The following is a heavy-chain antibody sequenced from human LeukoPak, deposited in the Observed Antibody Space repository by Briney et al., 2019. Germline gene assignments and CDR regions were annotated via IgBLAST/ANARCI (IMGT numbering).Heavy chain of an antibody. J-gene: IGHJ4*02. D-gene: IGHD5-18*01. Sequence: SESLSLTCTVSGGSISSYYWSWIRQHPGKGLEWIGYIYYSGSTNYNPSLRSRVTISVDTSKNQFSLKLSSVTAADTAVYYCARGGYSYGYDYWGQGTLVTVSS. V-gene: IGHV4-59*01. CDR3: ARGGYSYGYDY. CDR1: GGSISSYY. CDR2: IYYSGST.